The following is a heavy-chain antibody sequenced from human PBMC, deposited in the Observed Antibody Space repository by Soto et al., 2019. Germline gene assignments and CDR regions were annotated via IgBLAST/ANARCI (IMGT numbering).Heavy chain of an antibody. CDR3: ARFNVMKMVSECTDV. V-gene: IGHV1-2*02. Sequence: ASVKVSCTTAGYTFGYYYIHWVRQAPGRGLEWMGWLNPNGGATNYAQEFQGRIAMTSDPSISTVYMELSSLTSDDTDVSYCARFNVMKMVSECTDVWG. CDR2: LNPNGGAT. CDR1: GYTFGYYY. D-gene: IGHD2-8*01. J-gene: IGHJ6*02.